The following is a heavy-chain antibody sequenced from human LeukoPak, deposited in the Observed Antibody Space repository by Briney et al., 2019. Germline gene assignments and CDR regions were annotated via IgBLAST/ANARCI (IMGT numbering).Heavy chain of an antibody. CDR3: ARDWIAAAGGYYYYYGMDV. CDR2: IYTSGGT. J-gene: IGHJ6*02. V-gene: IGHV4-4*07. D-gene: IGHD6-13*01. CDR1: GGSISSYY. Sequence: SETLSLTCTVSGGSISSYYWSWIRQPAGKGLEWIGRIYTSGGTNYNPSLKSRVTMSVDTSKNQFSLKLSSVTAADTAMYYCARDWIAAAGGYYYYYGMDVWGQGTTVTVSS.